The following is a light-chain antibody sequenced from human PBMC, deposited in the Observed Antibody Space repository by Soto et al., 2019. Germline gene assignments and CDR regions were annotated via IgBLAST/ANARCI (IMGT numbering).Light chain of an antibody. V-gene: IGLV2-14*01. J-gene: IGLJ1*01. Sequence: QSSLTQPGSRSGFPWQAITISCTGTHRDVGGYHYVSWYQQHPGKAPKLMIYDVSNRPSGVSNRFSGSKSGNTASLTISGLQAEDEADYYCSSYTSSSTLYVFGTGTKVTVL. CDR1: HRDVGGYHY. CDR2: DVS. CDR3: SSYTSSSTLYV.